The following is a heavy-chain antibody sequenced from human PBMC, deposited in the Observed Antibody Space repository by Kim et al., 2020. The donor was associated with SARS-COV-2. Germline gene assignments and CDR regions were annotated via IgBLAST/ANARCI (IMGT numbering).Heavy chain of an antibody. CDR3: AKESCSSTSCYGPDYYYYYGMDV. CDR1: GFTFSSYA. Sequence: GGSLRLSCAASGFTFSSYAMSWVRQAPGKGLEWVSAISGGGGSTYYADSVKGRFTISRDNSKNTLYLQMNSLRAEDTAVYYCAKESCSSTSCYGPDYYYYYGMDVWGQGTTVTVSS. CDR2: ISGGGGST. J-gene: IGHJ6*02. D-gene: IGHD2-2*01. V-gene: IGHV3-23*01.